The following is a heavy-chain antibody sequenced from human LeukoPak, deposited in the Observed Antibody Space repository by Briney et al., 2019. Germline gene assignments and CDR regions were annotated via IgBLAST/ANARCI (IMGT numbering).Heavy chain of an antibody. V-gene: IGHV3-7*01. J-gene: IGHJ6*03. D-gene: IGHD1-14*01. Sequence: GESLRLSCAASGFTFTTYWMSWVRQAPGKGLEWVANIKQDGTERYYVDSVKGRFTISRDNAKNSLYLQVNSLRAEDTAVYYCARDRGNQRGYYYYYMDVWGKGTTVTVSS. CDR2: IKQDGTER. CDR1: GFTFTTYW. CDR3: ARDRGNQRGYYYYYMDV.